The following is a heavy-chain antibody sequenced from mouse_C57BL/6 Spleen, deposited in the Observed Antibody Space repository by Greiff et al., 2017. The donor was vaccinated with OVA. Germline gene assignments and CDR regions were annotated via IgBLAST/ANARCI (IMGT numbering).Heavy chain of an antibody. CDR2: IYPRDGST. D-gene: IGHD1-1*01. V-gene: IGHV1-85*01. CDR3: ARSITTVAYYAMDY. Sequence: QVQLKQSGPELVKPGASVKLSCKASGYTFTSYDINWVKQRPGQGLEWIGWIYPRDGSTKYNAKFKGKATLTVDTSTSTAYMELHSLTSEDSAVYFCARSITTVAYYAMDYWGQGTSVTVSS. CDR1: GYTFTSYD. J-gene: IGHJ4*01.